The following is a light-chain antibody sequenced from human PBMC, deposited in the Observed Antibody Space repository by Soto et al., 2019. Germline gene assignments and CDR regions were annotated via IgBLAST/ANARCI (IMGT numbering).Light chain of an antibody. CDR1: ASDVGSYNL. J-gene: IGLJ3*02. CDR2: EVT. V-gene: IGLV2-23*02. Sequence: QSVLSQPASVSGSPGQSITISCTGSASDVGSYNLVSWYQQHPGKAPQLVIYEVTKRPSGISSRFSGSKSGITASLTISGLQAEDGGDYYCCSYAGARTYVLFGGGTKVTVL. CDR3: CSYAGARTYVL.